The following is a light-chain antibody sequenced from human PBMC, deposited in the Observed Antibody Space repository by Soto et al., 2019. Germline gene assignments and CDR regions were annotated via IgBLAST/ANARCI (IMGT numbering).Light chain of an antibody. Sequence: QAVVTQSSSASASLGSSVKLTCTLSSGHSSNTIAWHQQQPGKAPRYLMKLNGSGNYNKGSGVPDRFSGSSSGADRYLTISNLQFEDEADYYCETWDSNTRVFGGGTKLTVL. V-gene: IGLV4-60*02. CDR3: ETWDSNTRV. J-gene: IGLJ3*02. CDR1: SGHSSNT. CDR2: LNGSGNY.